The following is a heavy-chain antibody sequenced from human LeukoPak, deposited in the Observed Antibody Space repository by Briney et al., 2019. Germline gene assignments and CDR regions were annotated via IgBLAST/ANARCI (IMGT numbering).Heavy chain of an antibody. CDR2: ISYDGSNK. V-gene: IGHV3-30*18. CDR3: AKDYLGSSWSFDY. D-gene: IGHD6-13*01. J-gene: IGHJ4*02. Sequence: PGGSLRLSCAASGVTVSNYGMHWVRQAPGKGLEWVAVISYDGSNKYFADSVKGRFTISRDTSKNTLYLQMNSLRAEDTAIYYCAKDYLGSSWSFDYWGQGTLVTVSS. CDR1: GVTVSNYG.